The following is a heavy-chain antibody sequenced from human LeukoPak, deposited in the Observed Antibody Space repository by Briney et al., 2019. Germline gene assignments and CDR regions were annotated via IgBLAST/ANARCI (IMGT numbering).Heavy chain of an antibody. CDR2: ISSSSSYI. V-gene: IGHV3-21*01. D-gene: IGHD3-3*01. CDR3: ARGITIFGGGAFDI. Sequence: PGGSLRLSCAASGFTFSSYSMNWVRQAPGKGLEWVSSISSSSSYIYYADSVKGRFTISRDNAKNSLYLQMNSLRAEDTAVYYCARGITIFGGGAFDIWGQGTMVTVSS. J-gene: IGHJ3*02. CDR1: GFTFSSYS.